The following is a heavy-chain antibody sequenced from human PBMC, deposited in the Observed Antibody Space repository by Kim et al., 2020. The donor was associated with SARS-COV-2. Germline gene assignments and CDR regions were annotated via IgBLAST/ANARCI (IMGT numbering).Heavy chain of an antibody. CDR1: GFTFSNYA. J-gene: IGHJ5*02. D-gene: IGHD6-13*01. Sequence: GGSLRLSCAASGFTFSNYAMTWVRQDPGKGLEWVSGISNRGGSTYYTDSVKGRFTISRDNSKNTLYLQMNSLRAEDTAVYYCATYRSSWSLFDPWGPGTLVTVSS. V-gene: IGHV3-23*01. CDR3: ATYRSSWSLFDP. CDR2: ISNRGGST.